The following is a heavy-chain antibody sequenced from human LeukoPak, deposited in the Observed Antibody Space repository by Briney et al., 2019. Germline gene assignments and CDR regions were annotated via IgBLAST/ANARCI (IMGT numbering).Heavy chain of an antibody. CDR1: GFTFSSYA. V-gene: IGHV3-23*01. CDR2: ISGSGGST. CDR3: AHMVWEYVGGLDV. D-gene: IGHD3-10*02. J-gene: IGHJ6*02. Sequence: GGSLRLSCAASGFTFSSYAMSWVRQAPGKGLEWVSAISGSGGSTYYADSVKGRFTISRDNSKNTLYLQMHSLRVEDTAVYYCAHMVWEYVGGLDVWGQGTTVTVPS.